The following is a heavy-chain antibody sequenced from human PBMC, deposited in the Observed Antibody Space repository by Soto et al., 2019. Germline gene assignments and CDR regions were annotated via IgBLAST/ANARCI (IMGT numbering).Heavy chain of an antibody. CDR1: GGSISSGDYY. D-gene: IGHD3-22*01. V-gene: IGHV4-30-4*01. CDR2: IYHSGST. Sequence: SETLSLTCTVSGGSISSGDYYWSWIRQPPGKGLEWIGYIYHSGSTYYNPSLKSRVTISVDTSKNQFSLKLSSVTAADTAVYYCARHNYDSSGTAVDVWGQGTKVTVSS. CDR3: ARHNYDSSGTAVDV. J-gene: IGHJ6*02.